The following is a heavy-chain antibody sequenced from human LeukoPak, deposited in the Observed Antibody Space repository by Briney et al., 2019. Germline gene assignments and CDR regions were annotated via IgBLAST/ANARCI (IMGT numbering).Heavy chain of an antibody. J-gene: IGHJ4*02. Sequence: PGGSLRLSCAASGFTFSSYAMSWVRQAPGKGQEWVSAISGSGGSTYYADSVKGRFTISRDNSKNTLYLQMNSLRAEDTAVYYCAKSPRSKTIFGVVLYYFDYWGQGTLVTVSS. V-gene: IGHV3-23*01. D-gene: IGHD3-3*01. CDR3: AKSPRSKTIFGVVLYYFDY. CDR1: GFTFSSYA. CDR2: ISGSGGST.